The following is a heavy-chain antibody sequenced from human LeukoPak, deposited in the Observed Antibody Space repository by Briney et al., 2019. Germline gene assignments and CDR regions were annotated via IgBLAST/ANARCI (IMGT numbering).Heavy chain of an antibody. CDR2: IYYSGST. CDR1: GGSISSSSYY. D-gene: IGHD3-22*01. CDR3: GRHLEVVISGNFQIVHAFDI. J-gene: IGHJ3*02. Sequence: SETLSLTCTVSGGSISSSSYYWGWIRQPPGKGLEWIGSIYYSGSTYYNPSLKSRVTISVDTSKNQFSLKLRSVTAADTALYFCGRHLEVVISGNFQIVHAFDIWGQGTMVTVSS. V-gene: IGHV4-39*01.